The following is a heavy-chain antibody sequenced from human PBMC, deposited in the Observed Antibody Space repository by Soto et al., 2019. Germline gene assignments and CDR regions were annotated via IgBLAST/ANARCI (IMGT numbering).Heavy chain of an antibody. Sequence: GGSLRLSCAASGFTFRSYSMSWVRQAPGKGLEWVSSISSSSTYIYYADSVKGRFTISRSNAENSLFLQMNNLRDDDTATYYSARVLARNSNSEYWGQGTLVTVSS. J-gene: IGHJ4*02. V-gene: IGHV3-21*01. CDR2: ISSSSTYI. CDR3: ARVLARNSNSEY. D-gene: IGHD2-2*01. CDR1: GFTFRSYS.